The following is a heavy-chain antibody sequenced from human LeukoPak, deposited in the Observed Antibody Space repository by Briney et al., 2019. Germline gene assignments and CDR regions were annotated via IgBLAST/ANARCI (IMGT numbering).Heavy chain of an antibody. Sequence: SQTLSLTCAVSGGSISSGGYSWGWIRQPPGKGLEWIGTIYYSGTSYYNPSLKGRVTISVDTSKNQFSLELSSMTAADTAVYYCARGPTLKYFHHWGQGTLVSVSS. J-gene: IGHJ1*01. CDR1: GGSISSGGYS. V-gene: IGHV4-30-2*03. CDR3: ARGPTLKYFHH. CDR2: IYYSGTS.